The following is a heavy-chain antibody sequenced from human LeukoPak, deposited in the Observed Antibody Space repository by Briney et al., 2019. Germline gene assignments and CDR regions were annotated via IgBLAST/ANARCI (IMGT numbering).Heavy chain of an antibody. CDR1: GGSFSGYY. CDR2: INHSGST. D-gene: IGHD1-26*01. Sequence: SETLSLTCAVYGGSFSGYYWSWIRQPPGKGLEWIGEINHSGSTNYNPSLKSRVTISVDTSKNQFSLKLSSVTAADTAVYYCARREYSGSCFDYWGQGTLVTVSS. V-gene: IGHV4-34*01. J-gene: IGHJ4*02. CDR3: ARREYSGSCFDY.